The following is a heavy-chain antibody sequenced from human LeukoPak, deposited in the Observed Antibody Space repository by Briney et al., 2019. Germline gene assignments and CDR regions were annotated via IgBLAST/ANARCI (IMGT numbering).Heavy chain of an antibody. J-gene: IGHJ4*02. CDR3: AKGHGAYGTGFDY. D-gene: IGHD4/OR15-4a*01. V-gene: IGHV3-23*01. Sequence: GGSLRLSCAASGITFSTFAMSWVRQAPGRGLECVSLISGGGDRTYYAETVRGRFTISRDNSKNTLYLQMSSLRADDTAIYYCAKGHGAYGTGFDYWGQGTLVTVSS. CDR2: ISGGGDRT. CDR1: GITFSTFA.